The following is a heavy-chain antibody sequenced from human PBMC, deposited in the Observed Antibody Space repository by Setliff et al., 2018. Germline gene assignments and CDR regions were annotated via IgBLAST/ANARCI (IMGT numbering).Heavy chain of an antibody. CDR1: GYTFTSYG. J-gene: IGHJ3*01. V-gene: IGHV1-18*01. D-gene: IGHD1-26*01. CDR2: ISTHNGNI. CDR3: GVGTTPFHGFDF. Sequence: ASVKVSCKASGYTFTSYGISWVRQAPGQGLEWMGWISTHNGNINYAQKFQGRVTMTTDTSTTIAYMELSSLRSDDTAVYYCGVGTTPFHGFDFWGQGTMVTVSS.